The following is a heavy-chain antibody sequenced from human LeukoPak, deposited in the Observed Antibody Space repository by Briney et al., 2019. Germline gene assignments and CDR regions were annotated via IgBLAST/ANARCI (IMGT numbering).Heavy chain of an antibody. J-gene: IGHJ4*02. V-gene: IGHV3-23*01. CDR1: GFTFSSCA. CDR2: ISGSSLSA. D-gene: IGHD6-19*01. CDR3: ARAGYTSGWDY. Sequence: GGSLRLSCAASGFTFSSCAMSWVRQAPGKGLEWVSVISGSSLSAYYADSVKGRFTISRDNAENSLYLQMNSLSGEDTAVYFCARAGYTSGWDYWGQGTLVTVSS.